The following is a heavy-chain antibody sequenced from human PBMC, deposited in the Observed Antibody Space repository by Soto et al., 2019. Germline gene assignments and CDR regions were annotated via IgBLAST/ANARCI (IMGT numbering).Heavy chain of an antibody. Sequence: PSETLSLTCTVIGDSVSSNNYYWSWIRQRPGKGLEWIGYIHYSGDSYDNPSLTSRITMSMDVSKNQFSLNLRSVTAADTAIYYCARDVNDSSGSQGFDYWGQGTPVTGS. CDR3: ARDVNDSSGSQGFDY. CDR2: IHYSGDS. CDR1: GDSVSSNNYY. V-gene: IGHV4-31*03. D-gene: IGHD3-22*01. J-gene: IGHJ4*02.